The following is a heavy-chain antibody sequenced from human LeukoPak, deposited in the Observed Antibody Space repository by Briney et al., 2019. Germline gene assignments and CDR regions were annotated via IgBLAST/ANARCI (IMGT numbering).Heavy chain of an antibody. CDR3: ARVKYRGYSGYDKRGDFDY. D-gene: IGHD5-12*01. CDR2: IIPILGVA. V-gene: IGHV1-69*04. Sequence: EASVKVSCKASGDTFSSYAISWVPQAPGQGLEWMGRIIPILGVANYAQKFQGRVTITADKSTSTAYMELSSLRSEDTAVYYCARVKYRGYSGYDKRGDFDYWGQGTLVTVSS. CDR1: GDTFSSYA. J-gene: IGHJ4*02.